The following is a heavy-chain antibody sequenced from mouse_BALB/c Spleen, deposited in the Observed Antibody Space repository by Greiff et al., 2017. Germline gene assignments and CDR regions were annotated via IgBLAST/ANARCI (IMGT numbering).Heavy chain of an antibody. J-gene: IGHJ4*01. CDR1: GFTFSSFG. CDR2: ISSGSSTI. V-gene: IGHV5-17*02. D-gene: IGHD4-1*01. Sequence: EVQLVESGGGLVQPGGSRKLSCAASGFTFSSFGMHWVRQAPEKGLEWVAYISSGSSTIYYADTVKGRFTISRDNPKNTLFLQMTSLRSEDTAMYYCARTGTRGAMDYWGQGTSVTVSS. CDR3: ARTGTRGAMDY.